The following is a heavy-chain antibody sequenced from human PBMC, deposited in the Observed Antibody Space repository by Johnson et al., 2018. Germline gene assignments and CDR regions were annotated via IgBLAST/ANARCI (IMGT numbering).Heavy chain of an antibody. CDR3: AKGDTAVVNRYDYMDV. CDR2: ISWAGGST. J-gene: IGHJ6*03. V-gene: IGHV3-43D*03. Sequence: VQLVQSGGVVVQPGGSLRLSCAASGFTFDDYAMHWVRQAPGKGLEWVSLISWAGGSTYYADSVKGRFTISRDNSKNSLYLQMNSLRAEDTAFDYCAKGDTAVVNRYDYMDVWGKGTTVTVSS. D-gene: IGHD5-18*01. CDR1: GFTFDDYA.